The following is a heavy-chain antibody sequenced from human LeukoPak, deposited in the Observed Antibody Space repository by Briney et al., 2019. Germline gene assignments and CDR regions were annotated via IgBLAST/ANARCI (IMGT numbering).Heavy chain of an antibody. D-gene: IGHD6-13*01. J-gene: IGHJ4*02. Sequence: ASVKVSCKASGYTFTSYYMHWVRQAPGQGLEWMGIINPSGGSTSYAQKFQGRVTMTRDTSTSTAYMELRSLRPDDTAVYYCARDLSAAGLFDYWGQGTLVTVSS. CDR1: GYTFTSYY. CDR3: ARDLSAAGLFDY. V-gene: IGHV1-46*01. CDR2: INPSGGST.